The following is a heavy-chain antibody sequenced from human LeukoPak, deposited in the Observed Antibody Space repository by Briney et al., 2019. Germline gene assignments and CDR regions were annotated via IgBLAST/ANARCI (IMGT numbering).Heavy chain of an antibody. D-gene: IGHD5-18*01. Sequence: PSETLSLTCTVSGDSISSSYYWGWIRLPPGKGLEWIGSIYSGSTYYNPSLKSRVTISVDTTKNQLSLKLSSVTAADTAVYYCARGLWSDAFDIWGQGTMVTVSS. CDR1: GDSISSSYY. V-gene: IGHV4-38-2*02. J-gene: IGHJ3*02. CDR2: IYSGST. CDR3: ARGLWSDAFDI.